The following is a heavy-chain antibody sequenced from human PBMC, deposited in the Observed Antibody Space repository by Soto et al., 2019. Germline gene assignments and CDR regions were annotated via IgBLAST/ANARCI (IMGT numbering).Heavy chain of an antibody. J-gene: IGHJ5*02. CDR3: ARVRDWFDP. V-gene: IGHV4-34*01. CDR2: IDHSGYT. CDR1: GGSFSGYY. D-gene: IGHD3-3*01. Sequence: WETLSLTCAVYGGSFSGYYWNWIRQPPGKGLEWIGEIDHSGYTNYNPSLKSRVTISVDTSKNQFSLRLTSVTAADTAVYYCARVRDWFDPWGQGTLVTVSS.